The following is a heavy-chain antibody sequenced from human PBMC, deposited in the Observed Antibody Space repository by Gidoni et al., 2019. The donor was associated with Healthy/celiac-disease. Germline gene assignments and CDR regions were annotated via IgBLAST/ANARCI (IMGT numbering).Heavy chain of an antibody. J-gene: IGHJ5*02. CDR3: AKGDTAMVT. D-gene: IGHD5-18*01. Sequence: QVQLVESGGGVVQPGGSLRLSCAASGFTFSSYGMHWGRQAPGKGLEWVAVISYDGSNKYYADSVKGRFTISRDNSKNTLYLQMNSLRAEDTAVYYCAKGDTAMVTWGQGTLVTVSS. CDR2: ISYDGSNK. V-gene: IGHV3-30*18. CDR1: GFTFSSYG.